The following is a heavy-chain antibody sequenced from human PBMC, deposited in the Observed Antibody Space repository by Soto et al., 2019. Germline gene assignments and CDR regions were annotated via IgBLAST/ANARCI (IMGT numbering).Heavy chain of an antibody. CDR3: ARGSDYYDSSGYYTFDY. CDR1: GGSISSYY. D-gene: IGHD3-22*01. V-gene: IGHV4-59*01. Sequence: PSETLSLTCTVSGGSISSYYWSWIRQPPGKGLEWIGYIYYSGSTNYNPSLKSRVTISVDTSKNQFSLKLSSVTAADTAVYYCARGSDYYDSSGYYTFDYWGQGTLVTVPQ. CDR2: IYYSGST. J-gene: IGHJ4*02.